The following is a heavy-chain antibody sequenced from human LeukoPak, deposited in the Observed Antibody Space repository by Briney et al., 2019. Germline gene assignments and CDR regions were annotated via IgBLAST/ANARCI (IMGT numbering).Heavy chain of an antibody. CDR3: VRGGASTWS. D-gene: IGHD2-15*01. CDR1: GFTFSSYW. J-gene: IGHJ5*02. CDR2: INTDGSST. Sequence: GGSLRLSCAASGFTFSSYWMHWARQAPGKGLVWVSRINTDGSSTNYADSVKGRFTISRDNAKSTLYLQMNSLRAEDTAVYYCVRGGASTWSWGQGTLVTVSS. V-gene: IGHV3-74*01.